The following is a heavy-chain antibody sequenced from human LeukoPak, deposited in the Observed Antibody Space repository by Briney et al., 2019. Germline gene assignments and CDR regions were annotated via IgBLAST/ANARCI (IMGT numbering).Heavy chain of an antibody. V-gene: IGHV3-7*03. J-gene: IGHJ2*01. D-gene: IGHD6-19*01. CDR3: ARGGVGSGWSDYWYFDL. Sequence: GGSLRLSCAASGFTFSSYWMSWVRQAPGKGLEWVANIKQDGSEKYYVDSVEGRFTISRDNAKNSLYLQMNSLRAEDTAVYYCARGGVGSGWSDYWYFDLWGRGTLVTVSP. CDR2: IKQDGSEK. CDR1: GFTFSSYW.